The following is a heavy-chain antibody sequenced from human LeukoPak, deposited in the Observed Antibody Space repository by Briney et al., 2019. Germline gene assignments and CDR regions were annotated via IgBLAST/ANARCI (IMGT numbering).Heavy chain of an antibody. CDR3: ARRGEAMDPFDY. J-gene: IGHJ4*02. Sequence: GESLKISLKDSGYRFTRYWIGWMRPMPGKGLEGMGIIYSGDSDTRYSPSFQGQVTMSADKSINTAYLQWSSLKASDTAIYYCARRGEAMDPFDYWGEGTLVTVSS. CDR1: GYRFTRYW. D-gene: IGHD5-18*01. V-gene: IGHV5-51*01. CDR2: IYSGDSDT.